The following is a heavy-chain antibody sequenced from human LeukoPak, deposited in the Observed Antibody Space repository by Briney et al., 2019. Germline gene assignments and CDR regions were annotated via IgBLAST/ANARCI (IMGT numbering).Heavy chain of an antibody. CDR3: ARDSAGDYWLDP. CDR1: GGPISGCY. V-gene: IGHV4-59*01. J-gene: IGHJ5*02. D-gene: IGHD7-27*01. Sequence: SETLSLTCTVSGGPISGCYWNWIRQPPGKGLEWIGSIYYSGRTSFNGSLKTRITMSVDTSKNQFSLKLTSVTTADTAVYFCARDSAGDYWLDPWGQGTPVTVSS. CDR2: IYYSGRT.